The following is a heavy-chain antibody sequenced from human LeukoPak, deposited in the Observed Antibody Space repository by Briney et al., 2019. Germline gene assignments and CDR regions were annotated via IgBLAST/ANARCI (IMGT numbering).Heavy chain of an antibody. D-gene: IGHD1-26*01. CDR3: ARERGSYFSRFWDY. V-gene: IGHV4-34*01. J-gene: IGHJ4*02. CDR2: INHSGST. Sequence: SETLSLTCTVSGGSISSYYWSWIRQPPGKGLEWIGEINHSGSTNYNPSLKSRVTISVDTSKNQFSLKLSSVTAADTAVYYCARERGSYFSRFWDYWGQGTLVTVSS. CDR1: GGSISSYY.